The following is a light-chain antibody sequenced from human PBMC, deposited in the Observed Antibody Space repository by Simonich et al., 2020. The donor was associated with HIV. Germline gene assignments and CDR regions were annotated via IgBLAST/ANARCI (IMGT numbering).Light chain of an antibody. CDR2: DAS. V-gene: IGKV3-11*01. CDR1: QSVSSN. Sequence: EIVMTQSPATLSVSPGERATLSCRASQSVSSNLAWYQRKPGQAPRLLIYDASKRATGIPARFSGSGSGTDFTLTISSLEPEDFAVYYCQYSSTFGQGTEVEIK. J-gene: IGKJ1*01. CDR3: QYSST.